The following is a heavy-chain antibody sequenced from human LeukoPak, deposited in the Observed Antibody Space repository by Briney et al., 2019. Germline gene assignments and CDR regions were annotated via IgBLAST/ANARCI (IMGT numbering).Heavy chain of an antibody. V-gene: IGHV3-11*06. CDR1: GFTFNEYY. D-gene: IGHD6-13*01. CDR3: AKNGRSSWQ. J-gene: IGHJ4*02. CDR2: ISTTGSYI. Sequence: SGGSLRLSCAASGFTFNEYYMSWIRQAPGKGLEWVPYISTTGSYINYADSVKGRFTISRDNAKNSLFPQMNSLRAEDTAVYYCAKNGRSSWQWGQGTLVTVSS.